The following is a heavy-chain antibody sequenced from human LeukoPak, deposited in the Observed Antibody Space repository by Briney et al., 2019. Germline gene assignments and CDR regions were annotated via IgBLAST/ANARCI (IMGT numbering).Heavy chain of an antibody. D-gene: IGHD5-18*01. CDR2: IIGSGGST. Sequence: GGSLRLSCAASGFTFSDYYVSWIRQAPGKGLEWVSSIIGSGGSTFYADSVKGRFTISRDNSKNTMYLQMNSLRAEDTAVYYCARDRAIQLWYALDIWGQGTMVTVSS. CDR3: ARDRAIQLWYALDI. J-gene: IGHJ3*02. V-gene: IGHV3-23*01. CDR1: GFTFSDYY.